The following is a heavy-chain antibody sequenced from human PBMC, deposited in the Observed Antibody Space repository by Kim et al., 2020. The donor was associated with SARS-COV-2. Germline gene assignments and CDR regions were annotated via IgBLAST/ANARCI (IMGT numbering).Heavy chain of an antibody. J-gene: IGHJ3*02. D-gene: IGHD1-26*01. V-gene: IGHV3-30-3*01. CDR1: GFTFSSYA. CDR2: ITYDGSNK. Sequence: GGSLRLSCAASGFTFSSYAMHWVRQAPGKGLEWVAVITYDGSNKYYADSVKGRFTISRDNSKNTLYLQMNSLRAEDTAVYYCARARGGSYVDAFGIWVQG. CDR3: ARARGGSYVDAFGI.